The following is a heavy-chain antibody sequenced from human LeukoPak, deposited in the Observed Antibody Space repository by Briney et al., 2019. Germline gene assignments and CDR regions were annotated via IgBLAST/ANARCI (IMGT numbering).Heavy chain of an antibody. CDR3: ATQDFRSGYSYGMEV. CDR1: GGSISSGSHY. CDR2: IYYSGNS. D-gene: IGHD3-3*01. J-gene: IGHJ6*02. Sequence: SETLSLTCTVSGGSISSGSHYWGWIRQPPGKELEWIGNIYYSGNSYYNPSLKSRVTISVDASKNQFSLNLSSVTAADTAVYYCATQDFRSGYSYGMEVWGQGTTVTVSS. V-gene: IGHV4-39*01.